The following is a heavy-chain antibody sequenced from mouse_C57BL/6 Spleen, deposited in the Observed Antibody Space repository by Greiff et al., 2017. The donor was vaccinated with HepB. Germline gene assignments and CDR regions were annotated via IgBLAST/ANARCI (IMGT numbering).Heavy chain of an antibody. CDR2: LNPNYGTT. J-gene: IGHJ3*01. V-gene: IGHV1-39*01. D-gene: IGHD2-10*02. CDR3: ARGGVWMPFAY. CDR1: GYSFTDYN. Sequence: VQLKESGPELVKPGASVKISCKASGYSFTDYNMNWVKQSNGKSLEWIGVLNPNYGTTSNNQKFKGKATLTVDQSSSTAYMQLNSLTSEDSAVYYCARGGVWMPFAYWGQGTLVTVSA.